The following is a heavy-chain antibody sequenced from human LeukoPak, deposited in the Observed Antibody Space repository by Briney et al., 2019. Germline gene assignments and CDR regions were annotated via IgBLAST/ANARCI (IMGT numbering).Heavy chain of an antibody. CDR1: GFTFSSYG. J-gene: IGHJ4*02. V-gene: IGHV1-2*02. CDR2: INPNSGGT. Sequence: GGSLRLSCAASGFTFSSYGMHWVRQAPGQGLEWMGWINPNSGGTNYAQKFQGRVTMTRDTSISTAYMELSRLRSDDTAVYYCARDHSSSIDYWGQGTLVTVSS. CDR3: ARDHSSSIDY. D-gene: IGHD6-6*01.